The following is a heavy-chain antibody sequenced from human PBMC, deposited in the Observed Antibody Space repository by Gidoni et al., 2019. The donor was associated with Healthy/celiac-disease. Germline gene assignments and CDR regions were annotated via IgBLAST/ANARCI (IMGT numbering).Heavy chain of an antibody. D-gene: IGHD1-26*01. CDR2: ISGSGGST. J-gene: IGHJ4*02. CDR1: GFTFSSYA. V-gene: IGHV3-23*01. Sequence: EVQLLESGGGLVQPGGSLRLSCSASGFTFSSYAMSWVRQAPGKGLEWVSAISGSGGSTYYADSVKGRFTISRDNSKNTLYLQMNSLRAEDTAVYYCAKGVFVLVGATLYFDYWGQGTLVTVSS. CDR3: AKGVFVLVGATLYFDY.